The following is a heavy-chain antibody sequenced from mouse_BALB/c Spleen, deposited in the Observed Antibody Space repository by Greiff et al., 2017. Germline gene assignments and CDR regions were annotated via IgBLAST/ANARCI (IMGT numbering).Heavy chain of an antibody. J-gene: IGHJ2*01. V-gene: IGHV6-6*02. D-gene: IGHD2-1*01. CDR3: TRRGNEDY. CDR1: GFTFSNYW. CDR2: IRLKSNNYAT. Sequence: DVQLQESGGGLVQPGGSMKLSCVASGFTFSNYWMNWVRQSPEKGLEWVAEIRLKSNNYATHYAESVKGRFTISRDDSKSSVYLQMNNLRAEDTGIYYCTRRGNEDYWGQGTTLTVSS.